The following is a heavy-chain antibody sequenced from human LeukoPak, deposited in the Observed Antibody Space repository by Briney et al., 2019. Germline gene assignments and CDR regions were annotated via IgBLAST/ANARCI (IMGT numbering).Heavy chain of an antibody. V-gene: IGHV1-18*01. CDR1: GYTFTSYG. CDR2: ISAYNGNT. J-gene: IGHJ4*02. Sequence: ASVKVSCKASGYTFTSYGISWVRQASGQGLERMGWISAYNGNTNCAQKLQGRVTMTTDTSTSTAYMELRSLRSDDTAVYYCARLAEYYYDSSGYYYYFDYWGQGTLVTVSS. D-gene: IGHD3-22*01. CDR3: ARLAEYYYDSSGYYYYFDY.